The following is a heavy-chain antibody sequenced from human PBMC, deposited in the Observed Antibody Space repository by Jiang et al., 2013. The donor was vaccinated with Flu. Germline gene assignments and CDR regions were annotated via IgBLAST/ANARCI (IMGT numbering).Heavy chain of an antibody. CDR3: AREAGVPQFTPPSGGMDV. CDR2: TYFRSKWYY. CDR1: GDSVSNNSAA. V-gene: IGHV6-1*01. Sequence: QTLSLTCVISGDSVSNNSAAWSWIRQSPSRGLEWLGRTYFRSKWYYDFVVSVKSRITIDPDTSKNQFSLHLNSVTPEDTAVYYCAREAGVPQFTPPSGGMDVWGQGTTVT. D-gene: IGHD5-24*01. J-gene: IGHJ6*02.